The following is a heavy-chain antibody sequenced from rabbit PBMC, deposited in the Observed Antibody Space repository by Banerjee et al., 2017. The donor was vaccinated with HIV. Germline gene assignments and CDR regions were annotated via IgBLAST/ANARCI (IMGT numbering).Heavy chain of an antibody. CDR1: GFSFSSGYW. Sequence: QEQLVESGGGLVQPEGSLTLTCTASGFSFSSGYWICWVRQAPGKGLEWIGCIGAGGDGSTYYASWARGRFTISKTSSTTVTLQMTSLTAADTATYFCARDGYAGYGFAFSLWGPGTLVTVS. CDR2: IGAGGDGST. V-gene: IGHV1S45*01. CDR3: ARDGYAGYGFAFSL. J-gene: IGHJ4*01. D-gene: IGHD6-1*01.